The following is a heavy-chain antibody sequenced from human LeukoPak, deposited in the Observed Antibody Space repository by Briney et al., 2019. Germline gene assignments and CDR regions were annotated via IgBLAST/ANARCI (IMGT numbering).Heavy chain of an antibody. CDR3: VRVGKCGGDCYWTDGYFQH. CDR2: INSDGGTT. J-gene: IGHJ1*01. Sequence: GGSLRLSCAASGFTFSSYWMHWVRQAPGKGPEWVSRINSDGGTTNYADSVKGRFTTSRDNAKNTLYLQMNSLRAEDTAVYYCVRVGKCGGDCYWTDGYFQHWGQGTLVTVSS. D-gene: IGHD2-21*02. V-gene: IGHV3-74*01. CDR1: GFTFSSYW.